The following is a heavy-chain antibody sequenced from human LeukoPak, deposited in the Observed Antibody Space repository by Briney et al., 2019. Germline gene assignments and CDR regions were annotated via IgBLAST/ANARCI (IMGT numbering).Heavy chain of an antibody. V-gene: IGHV4-34*01. CDR1: GGSFSGYF. Sequence: SETLSLTCAVYGGSFSGYFWSWIRQPPGKGLEWIGEINHSGSTNYNPSLKSRVTISVDTSKNQFSLKLSSVTAADTAVYYCAREKVVCSGGSCYSTGNRHPYNWFDPWGQGTLVTVSS. CDR2: INHSGST. D-gene: IGHD2-15*01. CDR3: AREKVVCSGGSCYSTGNRHPYNWFDP. J-gene: IGHJ5*02.